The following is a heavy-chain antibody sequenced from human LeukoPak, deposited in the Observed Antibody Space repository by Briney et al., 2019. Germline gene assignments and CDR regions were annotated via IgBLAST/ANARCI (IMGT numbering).Heavy chain of an antibody. D-gene: IGHD3-10*01. Sequence: GGSLRLSCAASGFTFSDFWMAWVRQAPGKRLEWVANIKQDGSEKYYVDSVMGRFTISRNNAKNSLFLQMSSLRVEDTAVYYCTRAYSYYPYWGQGTLVSVSS. CDR3: TRAYSYYPY. V-gene: IGHV3-7*01. CDR1: GFTFSDFW. CDR2: IKQDGSEK. J-gene: IGHJ4*02.